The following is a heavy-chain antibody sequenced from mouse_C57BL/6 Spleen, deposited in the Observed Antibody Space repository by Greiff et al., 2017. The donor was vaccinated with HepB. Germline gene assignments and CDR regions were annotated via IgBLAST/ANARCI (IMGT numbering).Heavy chain of an antibody. CDR3: ARRGITTVVARYYFDY. CDR1: GYTFTGYW. CDR2: ILPGSGST. V-gene: IGHV1-9*01. D-gene: IGHD1-1*01. Sequence: VKLMESGAELMKPGASVKLSCKATGYTFTGYWIEWVKQRPGHGLEWIGEILPGSGSTNYNEKFKGKATFTADTSSNTAYMQLSSLTTEDSAIYYCARRGITTVVARYYFDYWGQGTTLTVSS. J-gene: IGHJ2*01.